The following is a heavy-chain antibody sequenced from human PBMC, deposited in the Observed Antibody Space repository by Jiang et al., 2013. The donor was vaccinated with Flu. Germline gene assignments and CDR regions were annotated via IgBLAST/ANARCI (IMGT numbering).Heavy chain of an antibody. CDR1: GDSISSYY. CDR3: ARAYLYQFDY. D-gene: IGHD2-2*01. J-gene: IGHJ4*02. CDR2: FYFSGST. V-gene: IGHV4-59*08. Sequence: LLKPSETLSLTCTVSGDSISSYYWNWIRQPPGKGLEWIGYFYFSGSTNYNPSLKSRATISVDTSKNQFSLKLSSVTAADTAVYYCARAYLYQFDYVGPGNPGHRLL.